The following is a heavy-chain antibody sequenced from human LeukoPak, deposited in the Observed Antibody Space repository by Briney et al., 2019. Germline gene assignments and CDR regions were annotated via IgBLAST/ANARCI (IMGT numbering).Heavy chain of an antibody. D-gene: IGHD3-22*01. CDR2: IIPIFGTA. Sequence: SVKVSCKASGGTFSSYAISWVRQAPGQGLEWMGGIIPIFGTANYAQKFQGRVTNTTDESTSTAYMELSSLRSEDTAVYYCARVRPNGYYYDSSGYYPDAFDIWGQGTMVTVSS. CDR1: GGTFSSYA. CDR3: ARVRPNGYYYDSSGYYPDAFDI. V-gene: IGHV1-69*05. J-gene: IGHJ3*02.